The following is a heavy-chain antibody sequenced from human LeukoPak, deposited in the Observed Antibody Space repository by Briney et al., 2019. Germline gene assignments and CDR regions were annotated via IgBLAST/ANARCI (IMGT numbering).Heavy chain of an antibody. D-gene: IGHD3-10*01. CDR1: GFTFSSYA. J-gene: IGHJ4*02. Sequence: PGGSLRLSCAASGFTFSSYAMSWVRQAPGKGLEWVSAISGSGGSTYYADSVKGRFTISRDNSKNTLYLQMNSLRAEDTAVYYCAKDLAYYGSGTFDPHDYWGQGTLVTVSS. V-gene: IGHV3-23*01. CDR2: ISGSGGST. CDR3: AKDLAYYGSGTFDPHDY.